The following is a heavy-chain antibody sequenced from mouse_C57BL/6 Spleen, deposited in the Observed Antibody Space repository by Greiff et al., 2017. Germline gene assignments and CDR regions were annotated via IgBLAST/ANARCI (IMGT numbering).Heavy chain of an antibody. Sequence: VQLQQPGAELVMPGASVKLSCKASGYTFTSYWMHWVKQRPGQGLEWIGEIDPSDSYTNYNQKFKGKSTLTVDKSSSTAYMQLSSLTSEDSAVYYCATITTVVDYWGQGTTLTVSS. V-gene: IGHV1-69*01. D-gene: IGHD1-1*01. CDR1: GYTFTSYW. J-gene: IGHJ2*01. CDR2: IDPSDSYT. CDR3: ATITTVVDY.